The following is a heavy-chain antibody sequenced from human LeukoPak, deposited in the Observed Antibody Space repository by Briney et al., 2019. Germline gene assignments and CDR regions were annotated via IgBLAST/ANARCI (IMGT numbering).Heavy chain of an antibody. Sequence: PSQTLSLTCTVSGRSISRSYWSCTPHPQGTGLEWIGYIYYSGSTNYNPSLKSRVTISVDTSKNQFSLKLSSVTAADTAVYYCARGRLLYYFDYWGQGTLVTVSS. V-gene: IGHV4-59*01. CDR2: IYYSGST. CDR1: GRSISRSY. J-gene: IGHJ4*02. CDR3: ARGRLLYYFDY.